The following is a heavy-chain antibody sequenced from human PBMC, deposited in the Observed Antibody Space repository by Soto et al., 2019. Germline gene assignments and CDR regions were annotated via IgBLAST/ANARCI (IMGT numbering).Heavy chain of an antibody. D-gene: IGHD5-18*01. CDR1: GFTFSGSA. CDR2: IRSKTNSYAT. Sequence: EVQLVESGGGLVQPGGSLKLSCAASGFTFSGSARHWVRQASGQGLEWVGRIRSKTNSYATAYAASVNGRFTIPRDDSKTTAYLQMNSLKTEDTAVYYCTSDTARVYYGMDVWGQGTTVTVSS. CDR3: TSDTARVYYGMDV. J-gene: IGHJ6*02. V-gene: IGHV3-73*02.